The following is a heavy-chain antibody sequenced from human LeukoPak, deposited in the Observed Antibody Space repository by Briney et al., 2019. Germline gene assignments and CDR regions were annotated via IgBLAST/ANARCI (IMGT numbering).Heavy chain of an antibody. V-gene: IGHV3-21*04. D-gene: IGHD1-26*01. CDR1: GFTFSSYS. CDR2: ISSSSSYI. Sequence: PGGSLRLSCAASGFTFSSYSMNWVRQAPGKGLEWVSSISSSSSYIYYADSVKGRFTISRDNAKNSLYLQMNSLRAEDTAVYYCAREVQTKVGATGADYWGQGTLVTVSS. J-gene: IGHJ4*02. CDR3: AREVQTKVGATGADY.